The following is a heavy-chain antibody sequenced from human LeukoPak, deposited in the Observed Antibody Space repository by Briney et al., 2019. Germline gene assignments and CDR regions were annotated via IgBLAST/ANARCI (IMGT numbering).Heavy chain of an antibody. J-gene: IGHJ4*02. CDR1: GFTFSSYA. CDR2: ISYDGSNK. D-gene: IGHD3-22*01. CDR3: ARDRVTYYYDSSGFSN. V-gene: IGHV3-30-3*01. Sequence: PGRSLRLSCAASGFTFSSYAMHWVRQAPGKGLEWVAVISYDGSNKYYADSVKGRFTISRDNSKNTLYLQMNSLRAEDTAVYYCARDRVTYYYDSSGFSNWGQGTLVPVSA.